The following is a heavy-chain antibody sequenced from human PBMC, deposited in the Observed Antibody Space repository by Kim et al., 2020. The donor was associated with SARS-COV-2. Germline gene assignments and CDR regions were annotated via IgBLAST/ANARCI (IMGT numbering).Heavy chain of an antibody. D-gene: IGHD5-12*01. J-gene: IGHJ5*02. CDR3: AGQGVAINWFDP. V-gene: IGHV4-59*13. Sequence: SETLSLTCTVSGGSISSYYWSWIRQPPGKGLEWIGYIYYSGSTNYNPSLKSRVTISVDTSKNQFSLKLSSVTAADTAVYYCAGQGVAINWFDPWGQGTLVTVSS. CDR1: GGSISSYY. CDR2: IYYSGST.